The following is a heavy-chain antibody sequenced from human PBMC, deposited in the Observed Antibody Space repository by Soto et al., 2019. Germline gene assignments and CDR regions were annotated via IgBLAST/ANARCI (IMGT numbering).Heavy chain of an antibody. Sequence: EVQLEESGGGLVQPGGSLTLSCVASGFTFSNYWMHWVRQAPGKGLVWVSRINNDERSPAYADSVKGRFSISRDNAKHTLYLQMNSLRGDETVVYYWARGGVENNRNYYDGLDVWGQGTTVTVSS. CDR2: INNDERSP. D-gene: IGHD1-20*01. V-gene: IGHV3-74*01. CDR3: ARGGVENNRNYYDGLDV. CDR1: GFTFSNYW. J-gene: IGHJ6*02.